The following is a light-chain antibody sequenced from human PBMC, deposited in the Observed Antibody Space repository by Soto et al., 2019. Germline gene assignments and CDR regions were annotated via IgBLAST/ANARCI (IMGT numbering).Light chain of an antibody. V-gene: IGKV3-11*01. Sequence: EIVLTQSPATLSLSPGERATLSSTSSQSVISNLAWYQQTPGQAPRLLIYDASNRATVVPARFSGSGSGTDFTITISILWPKNFEVYYCHQRSNWPPDTFGQGAQLQIK. CDR1: QSVISN. CDR2: DAS. J-gene: IGKJ2*01. CDR3: HQRSNWPPDT.